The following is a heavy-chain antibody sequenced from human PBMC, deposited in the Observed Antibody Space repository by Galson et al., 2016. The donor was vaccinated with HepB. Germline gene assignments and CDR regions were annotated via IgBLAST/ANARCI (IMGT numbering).Heavy chain of an antibody. CDR3: ARQNYYYGMDV. Sequence: TLSLTCTVSGGSISSGGYYWSWLRQHPGKGLEWIGNIYYSGSTNYNPSLKSRLTISVDTSKKQFSLRLSSVTAADTAVYYCARQNYYYGMDVWGQGTTVTVSS. J-gene: IGHJ6*02. V-gene: IGHV4-31*03. CDR2: IYYSGST. CDR1: GGSISSGGYY.